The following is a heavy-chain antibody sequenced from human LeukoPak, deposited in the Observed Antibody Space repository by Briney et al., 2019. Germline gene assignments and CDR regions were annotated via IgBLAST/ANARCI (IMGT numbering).Heavy chain of an antibody. CDR1: GFAFTSHG. CDR3: VRDMKRSYFDY. J-gene: IGHJ4*02. Sequence: PGGSLRLSCAASGFAFTSHGMRWVRQAPGKGLGWVAVIWYDVSNKYYADSVKVRFTISRDNSKNTLYLQMNSLRAENTAVYYCVRDMKRSYFDYWGQGTLVTVSS. CDR2: IWYDVSNK. D-gene: IGHD3-16*01. V-gene: IGHV3-33*01.